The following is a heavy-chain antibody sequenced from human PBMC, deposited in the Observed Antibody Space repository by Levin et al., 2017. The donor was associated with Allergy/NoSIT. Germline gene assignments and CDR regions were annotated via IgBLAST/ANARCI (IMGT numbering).Heavy chain of an antibody. CDR3: ARGAYDFWGYYYYYYLDV. V-gene: IGHV4-59*11. CDR2: ISDNGDS. Sequence: SETLSLTCTVSGGPISSHYWSWIRQSPGKGLEWIGFISDNGDSDYNPSLKSRVTIAIDTSKNQFSLKVTSVTAADTAVYYCARGAYDFWGYYYYYYLDVWGKGTTVTVSS. D-gene: IGHD3-3*01. CDR1: GGPISSHY. J-gene: IGHJ6*03.